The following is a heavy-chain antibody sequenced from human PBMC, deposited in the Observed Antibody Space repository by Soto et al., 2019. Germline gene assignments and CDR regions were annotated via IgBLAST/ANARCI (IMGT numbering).Heavy chain of an antibody. CDR1: GVTFSSYA. CDR3: ARDYYKYYDSSGYYRSPAY. Sequence: GGSLRLSCAASGVTFSSYAMHWVRQAPGKGLEWVALISYDGSDEDYADSVKGRFTISRDNSRNTLFLQMNSLRAEDTAVYYCARDYYKYYDSSGYYRSPAYWGQGTLVTVSS. V-gene: IGHV3-30-3*01. D-gene: IGHD3-22*01. J-gene: IGHJ4*02. CDR2: ISYDGSDE.